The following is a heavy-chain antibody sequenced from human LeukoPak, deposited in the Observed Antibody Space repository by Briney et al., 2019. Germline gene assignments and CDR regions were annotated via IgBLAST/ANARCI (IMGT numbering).Heavy chain of an antibody. CDR3: ARDQTYYYGSGSRNRFDY. Sequence: GGSLRLSCAASGFTFSSYGMHWVRQAPGKGLEWVAFIRYDGSNKYYADSVKGRFTISRDNSKNTLYLQMNSLRAEDTAVYYCARDQTYYYGSGSRNRFDYWGQGTLVTVSS. D-gene: IGHD3-10*01. J-gene: IGHJ4*02. CDR2: IRYDGSNK. CDR1: GFTFSSYG. V-gene: IGHV3-30*02.